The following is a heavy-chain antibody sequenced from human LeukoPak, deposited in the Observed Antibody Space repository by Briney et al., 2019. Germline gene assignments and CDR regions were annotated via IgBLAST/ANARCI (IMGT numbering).Heavy chain of an antibody. CDR1: GFTVSSNY. Sequence: GGSLRLSCAASGFTVSSNYMSWVRQAPGKGLDWVSMIYSGGSTNYADSVKGRFTTSRDSSKNTLYLQMNSLRVEDTATYYCARDGGRTLQRRFFLDSWGQGALVTVSS. V-gene: IGHV3-53*01. CDR3: ARDGGRTLQRRFFLDS. J-gene: IGHJ4*02. D-gene: IGHD1-26*01. CDR2: IYSGGST.